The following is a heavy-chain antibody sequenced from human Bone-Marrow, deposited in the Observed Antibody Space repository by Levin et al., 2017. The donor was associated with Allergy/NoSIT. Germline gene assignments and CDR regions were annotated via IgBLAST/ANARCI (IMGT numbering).Heavy chain of an antibody. D-gene: IGHD3-10*01. CDR1: GFIVNDYY. CDR3: ARGPRIGNARGWFDP. V-gene: IGHV3-66*01. J-gene: IGHJ5*02. Sequence: LSLTCEVSGFIVNDYYMKWVRQAPGKGPECVSVIYSGDRTFYSDSVKGRFTISRENSNNTLYLQMNSLRVEDSAIYYCARGPRIGNARGWFDPWGHGTLVTVTS. CDR2: IYSGDRT.